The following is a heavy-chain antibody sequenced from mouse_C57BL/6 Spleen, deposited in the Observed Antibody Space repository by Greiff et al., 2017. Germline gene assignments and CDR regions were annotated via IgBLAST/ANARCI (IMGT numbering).Heavy chain of an antibody. CDR3: ARRHYGSSFTLYYAMDY. CDR1: GYTFTDYY. Sequence: VQLQQSGPELVKPGASVKISCKASGYTFTDYYMNWVKQSHGKSLEWIGDINPNNGGTSYNQKFKGKATLTVDKSSSTAYMELRSLTSEDSSVYDCARRHYGSSFTLYYAMDYWGQGTSVTVSS. CDR2: INPNNGGT. V-gene: IGHV1-26*01. D-gene: IGHD1-1*01. J-gene: IGHJ4*01.